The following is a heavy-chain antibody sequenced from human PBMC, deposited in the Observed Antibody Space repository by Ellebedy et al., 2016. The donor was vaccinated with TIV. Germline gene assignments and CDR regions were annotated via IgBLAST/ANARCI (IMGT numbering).Heavy chain of an antibody. CDR2: VYHIGTT. J-gene: IGHJ1*01. CDR3: AGLPAATVAEYFQY. D-gene: IGHD2-2*01. CDR1: GGSVIDYY. Sequence: MPSETLSLTCSVSGGSVIDYYWTWIRQPPGKGLEWIGYVYHIGTTNYSPSLRSRVTLSIDRSKNSFSLRLNSVTAADTAVYYCAGLPAATVAEYFQYWGQGSLVTVSS. V-gene: IGHV4-59*02.